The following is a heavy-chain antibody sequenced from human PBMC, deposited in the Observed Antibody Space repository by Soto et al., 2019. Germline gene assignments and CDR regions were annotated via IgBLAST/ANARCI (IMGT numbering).Heavy chain of an antibody. CDR2: IGTAGDT. V-gene: IGHV3-13*04. J-gene: IGHJ6*02. CDR1: GFTFSSYD. Sequence: GGSLRLSCAASGFTFSSYDMRWVRQATGKGLEWVSAIGTAGDTYYPGSVKGRFTISRENAKNSLYLQMNSLRAVVSAVYSCPRDSGSSSHYYYGMDDWCQGTTVNVS. CDR3: PRDSGSSSHYYYGMDD. D-gene: IGHD6-6*01.